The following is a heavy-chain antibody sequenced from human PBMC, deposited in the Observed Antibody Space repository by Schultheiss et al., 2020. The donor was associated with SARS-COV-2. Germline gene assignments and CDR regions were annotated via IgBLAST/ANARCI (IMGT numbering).Heavy chain of an antibody. J-gene: IGHJ3*02. CDR3: ASPNAAGGVVGVHAFDI. V-gene: IGHV1-2*02. CDR2: INPNSGGT. CDR1: GYTFTGYY. D-gene: IGHD1-26*01. Sequence: ASVKVSCKASGYTFTGYYMHWVRQAPGQGLEWMGWINPNSGGTNYAQKLQGRVTMTRDTSISTAYMELSRLRSDDTAVYYCASPNAAGGVVGVHAFDIWGQGTMVTVSS.